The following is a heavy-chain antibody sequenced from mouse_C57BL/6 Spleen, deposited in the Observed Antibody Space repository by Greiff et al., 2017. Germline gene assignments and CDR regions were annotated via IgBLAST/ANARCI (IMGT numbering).Heavy chain of an antibody. V-gene: IGHV1-52*01. CDR3: ARTLSYGRGGYFDD. CDR1: GYTFTSYW. J-gene: IGHJ2*01. CDR2: IDPSDSET. D-gene: IGHD1-1*02. Sequence: QVQLQQPGAELVRPGSSVKLSCKASGYTFTSYWMHWVKQRPIQGLEWIGNIDPSDSETHYNQKFKDKATLTVDKSSSTAYMQLSSLTSEDSAVYYCARTLSYGRGGYFDDWGQGTTLTVSS.